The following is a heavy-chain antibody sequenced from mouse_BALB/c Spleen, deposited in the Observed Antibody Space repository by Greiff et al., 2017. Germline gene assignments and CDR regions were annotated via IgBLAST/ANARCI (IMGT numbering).Heavy chain of an antibody. Sequence: EVQGVESGGGLVQPGGSLRLSCATSGFTFSDFYMEWVRQPPGKRLEWIAASRNKANDYTTEYSASVKGRFIVSRDTSQSILYLQMNALRAEDTAIYYCARDAEMGNYWYFDVWGAGTTVTVSS. CDR3: ARDAEMGNYWYFDV. V-gene: IGHV7-1*02. D-gene: IGHD2-1*01. CDR2: SRNKANDYTT. J-gene: IGHJ1*01. CDR1: GFTFSDFY.